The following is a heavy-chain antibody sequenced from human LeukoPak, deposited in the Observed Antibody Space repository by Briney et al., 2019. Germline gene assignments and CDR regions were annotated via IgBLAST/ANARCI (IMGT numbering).Heavy chain of an antibody. CDR1: GFTFSSYA. CDR3: ARRATVTTAHAFDI. J-gene: IGHJ3*02. Sequence: GGSLRLSCAASGFTFSSYAMSWVRQAPGKGLEWVSAISGSGGSTYYADSVKGRFTISRDNAKNSLYLQMNSLRAEDTAVYYCARRATVTTAHAFDIWGQGTMVTVSS. V-gene: IGHV3-23*01. CDR2: ISGSGGST. D-gene: IGHD4-17*01.